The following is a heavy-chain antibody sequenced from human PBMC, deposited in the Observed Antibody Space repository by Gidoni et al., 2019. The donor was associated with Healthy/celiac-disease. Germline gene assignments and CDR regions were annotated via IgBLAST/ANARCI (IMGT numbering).Heavy chain of an antibody. CDR2: ISAYNGNT. Sequence: QVQLVQSGAEVKKPGASVKVSCKASGYTSTSYGICWVRQAPGQGLECMGWISAYNGNTNYAQKLQGRVTMTTDTSTSTAYMELRSLRSDDTAVYYCVRLVRGSGSYLSTVGYYYGMDVWGQGTTVTVSS. V-gene: IGHV1-18*01. CDR1: GYTSTSYG. CDR3: VRLVRGSGSYLSTVGYYYGMDV. J-gene: IGHJ6*02. D-gene: IGHD3-10*01.